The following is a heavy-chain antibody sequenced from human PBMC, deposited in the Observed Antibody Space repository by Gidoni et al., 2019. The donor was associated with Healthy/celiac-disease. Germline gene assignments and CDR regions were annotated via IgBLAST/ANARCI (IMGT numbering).Heavy chain of an antibody. CDR1: SGSIRSSSYY. CDR2: SYYSGST. J-gene: IGHJ3*02. Sequence: QLQLQESGPGLVKPSATLSLTCTVSSGSIRSSSYYWGWLRQPPGKGLEWIGSSYYSGSTYYTPSLKSRVTISVDTSKNQFSLKLSSVTAADTAVYYCARDQGVMVYAIPGAFDIWGQGTMVTVSS. D-gene: IGHD2-8*01. V-gene: IGHV4-39*02. CDR3: ARDQGVMVYAIPGAFDI.